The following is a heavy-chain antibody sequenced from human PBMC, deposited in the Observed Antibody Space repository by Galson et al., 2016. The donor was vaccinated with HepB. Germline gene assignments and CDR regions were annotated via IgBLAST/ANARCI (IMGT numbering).Heavy chain of an antibody. Sequence: SLRLSCAASGFTFSSYAMNWVRQAPGKGLEWVAPISDDGGNKYYVDSVKGRFTISRDNSKNTLYLQMNSPRAEDTAVYYCARVATVTTFYYYYGMDVWGQGTTVTVSS. CDR3: ARVATVTTFYYYYGMDV. J-gene: IGHJ6*02. CDR1: GFTFSSYA. D-gene: IGHD4-17*01. V-gene: IGHV3-30-3*01. CDR2: ISDDGGNK.